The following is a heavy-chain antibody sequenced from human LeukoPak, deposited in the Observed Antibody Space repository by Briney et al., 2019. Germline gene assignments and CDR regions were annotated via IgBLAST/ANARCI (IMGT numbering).Heavy chain of an antibody. D-gene: IGHD6-13*01. V-gene: IGHV1-46*01. J-gene: IGHJ4*02. CDR1: GYTFTNYY. CDR3: ARGPYSSSWDEDY. CDR2: INPSGGRT. Sequence: GASVKVSCKASGYTFTNYYMHWVRQAPGQGLEWMGIINPSGGRTSYAQNFQGRVTMARDTSTSTVYMEVSSLRSEDTAVYYCARGPYSSSWDEDYWGQGTLVTVSS.